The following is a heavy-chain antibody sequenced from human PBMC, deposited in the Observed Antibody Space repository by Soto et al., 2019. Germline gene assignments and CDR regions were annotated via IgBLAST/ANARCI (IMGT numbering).Heavy chain of an antibody. Sequence: QVQLVESGGGVVQPGRSLRLSCAASGFTFSSYGMHWVRQAPGKGLEWVAVISYDGSDKYYADSVKGRFTISRDNSNNTLYLQMDSLRAEDTAVYYCAKGVVVATTYVQHWGQGTLFTVSS. CDR3: AKGVVVATTYVQH. CDR2: ISYDGSDK. J-gene: IGHJ1*01. D-gene: IGHD2-15*01. V-gene: IGHV3-30*18. CDR1: GFTFSSYG.